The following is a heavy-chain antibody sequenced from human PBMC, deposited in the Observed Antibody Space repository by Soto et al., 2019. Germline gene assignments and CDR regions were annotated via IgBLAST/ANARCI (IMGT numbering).Heavy chain of an antibody. V-gene: IGHV1-3*01. CDR1: GYTFTSYV. J-gene: IGHJ6*03. Sequence: ASVKVSCKASGYTFTSYVMHWVRQAPGQRLEWMGWINAGNGNTKYSQKFQGRVTITRDTSASTAYMELSSLRSEDTAVYYCARVAVVGPAAMRGYYYYLDVWGKGTMVTVSS. D-gene: IGHD2-2*01. CDR2: INAGNGNT. CDR3: ARVAVVGPAAMRGYYYYLDV.